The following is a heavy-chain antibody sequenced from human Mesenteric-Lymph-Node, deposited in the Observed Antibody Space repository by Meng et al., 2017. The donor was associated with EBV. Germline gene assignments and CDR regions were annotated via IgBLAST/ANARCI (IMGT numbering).Heavy chain of an antibody. CDR3: ARVGQWLPIDY. V-gene: IGHV4-4*02. Sequence: QVQLQESGPGLVKPSGTLSLTCAVSGGSISSPHWWSWARQPPGKGLEWIGEIDHSGRTNYNPPLKSRVTISVDKSKNQFSLNLSSVTAADTAVYYCARVGQWLPIDYWGQGTLVTASS. CDR1: GGSISSPHW. CDR2: IDHSGRT. D-gene: IGHD6-19*01. J-gene: IGHJ4*02.